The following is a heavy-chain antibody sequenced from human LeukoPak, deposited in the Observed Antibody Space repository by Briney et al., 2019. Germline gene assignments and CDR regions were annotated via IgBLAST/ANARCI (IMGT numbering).Heavy chain of an antibody. Sequence: SETLSLTCTVSGGSVSSGSYYWGWIRQPPGKGLEWIGTIYYSGSTYYNPSLKSRVTISVDTSKNRFSLKLSSVTAADTAVYYCARRALVSSSLDYWGQGTLVTVSS. CDR2: IYYSGST. D-gene: IGHD6-6*01. J-gene: IGHJ4*02. CDR3: ARRALVSSSLDY. CDR1: GGSVSSGSYY. V-gene: IGHV4-39*01.